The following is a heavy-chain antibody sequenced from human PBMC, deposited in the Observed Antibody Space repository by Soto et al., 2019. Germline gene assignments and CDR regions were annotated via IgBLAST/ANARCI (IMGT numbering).Heavy chain of an antibody. CDR1: GASFSVYC. Sequence: PSESLSLTCAVYGASFSVYCWSWVRQPQGKGLEWIGAINHSGSTNYHTSLKSRVTISVATSNNQLSLKLSSVTAADTAVFYCGRREGGSEDNHYAMDVWGQGTTVTVSS. D-gene: IGHD2-15*01. CDR2: INHSGST. J-gene: IGHJ6*02. CDR3: GRREGGSEDNHYAMDV. V-gene: IGHV4-34*01.